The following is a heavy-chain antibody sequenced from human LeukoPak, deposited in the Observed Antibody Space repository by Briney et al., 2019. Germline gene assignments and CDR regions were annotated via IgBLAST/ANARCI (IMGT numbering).Heavy chain of an antibody. CDR2: INRDGNEK. CDR3: ARTLVGGTNWFDP. D-gene: IGHD1-26*01. Sequence: PGGSLRLSCAVSGFAFTNVWMSWVRQAPGKGLEWVANINRDGNEKYYVDSVRGRFTISRDNAKNSLYLQVNRLRAEDTAVYYCARTLVGGTNWFDPWGQGTLVTVSS. V-gene: IGHV3-7*02. J-gene: IGHJ5*02. CDR1: GFAFTNVW.